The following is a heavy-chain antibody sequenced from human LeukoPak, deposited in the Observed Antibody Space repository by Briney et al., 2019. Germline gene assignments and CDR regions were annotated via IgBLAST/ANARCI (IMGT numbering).Heavy chain of an antibody. CDR3: ASGQYGSGWYVDY. CDR1: GYTFTSYG. J-gene: IGHJ4*02. V-gene: IGHV1-18*04. CDR2: ISAYNCNT. Sequence: ASVKLSCKASGYTFTSYGISCVPHAPGQELECMGWISAYNCNTNYAQTLQRRLTIPTDTSTSTAYLELRSLRSDDPAVYYCASGQYGSGWYVDYWRQGSLVTLCS. D-gene: IGHD6-19*01.